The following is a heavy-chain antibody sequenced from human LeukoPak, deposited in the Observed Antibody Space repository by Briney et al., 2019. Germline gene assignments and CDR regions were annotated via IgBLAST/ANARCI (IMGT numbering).Heavy chain of an antibody. CDR3: AKEGIYCSGGSCYPGAFDI. J-gene: IGHJ3*02. CDR2: IYSGGST. V-gene: IGHV3-66*01. D-gene: IGHD2-15*01. CDR1: GFTVSSNY. Sequence: GGSLRLSCAASGFTVSSNYMSWVRQAPGKGLEWVSVIYSGGSTYYADSVKGRFTISRDNSKNTLYLQMNSPRAEDTAVYYCAKEGIYCSGGSCYPGAFDIWGQGTMVTVSS.